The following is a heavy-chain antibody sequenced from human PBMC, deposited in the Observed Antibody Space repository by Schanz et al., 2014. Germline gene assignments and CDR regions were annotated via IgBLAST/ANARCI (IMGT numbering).Heavy chain of an antibody. V-gene: IGHV1-8*02. CDR3: ARAPVTVGTYHYYMDV. D-gene: IGHD4-17*01. J-gene: IGHJ6*03. CDR2: MNPNSGNT. Sequence: QVQLVQSGAEVKKPGASVKVSCKASGYTFTSYDINWVRQAPGQGLEWMGWMNPNSGNTGYAQKFQGRVTMTRHTSIITAYMELSSLRSEDTAVYYCARAPVTVGTYHYYMDVWGKGTTVTVSS. CDR1: GYTFTSYD.